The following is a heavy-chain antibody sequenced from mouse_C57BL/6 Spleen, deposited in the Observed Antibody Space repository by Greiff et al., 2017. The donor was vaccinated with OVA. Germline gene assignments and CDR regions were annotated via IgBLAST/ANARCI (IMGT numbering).Heavy chain of an antibody. J-gene: IGHJ1*03. V-gene: IGHV1-64*01. CDR1: GYTFTSYW. CDR3: ARGVTTVVAPYFDV. Sequence: QVQLQQSGAELVRPGASVKLSCKASGYTFTSYWMHWVKQRPGQGLEWIGMIHPNSGSTNYNEKFKSKATLTVDKSSSTAYMQLSSLTYEDSAVYYCARGVTTVVAPYFDVWGTGTTVTVSS. CDR2: IHPNSGST. D-gene: IGHD1-1*01.